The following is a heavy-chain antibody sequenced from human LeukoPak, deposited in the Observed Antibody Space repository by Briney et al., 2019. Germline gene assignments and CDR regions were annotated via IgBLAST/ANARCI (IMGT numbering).Heavy chain of an antibody. CDR2: IHSGGRT. D-gene: IGHD3-3*01. CDR3: ARGYYGGAPDY. J-gene: IGHJ4*02. Sequence: PGGSLRLSCAASGFTVSNNYMNWVRQAPGKGLEWVSVIHSGGRTYYADSVKGRFTISRDNSKNTLFLQMNSLRAEDTAVYYCARGYYGGAPDYWGQGTLVTVSS. CDR1: GFTVSNNY. V-gene: IGHV3-66*01.